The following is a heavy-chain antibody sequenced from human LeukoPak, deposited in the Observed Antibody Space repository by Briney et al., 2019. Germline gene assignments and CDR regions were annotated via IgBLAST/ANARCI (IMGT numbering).Heavy chain of an antibody. CDR2: IYPGDSDT. Sequence: GESLKISCKGSGYSFTSYWIGWVRQMPGKGLEWMGIIYPGDSDTRYSPSFQGQVTISADKSISTAYLQWSSLKASDTAMYYCARRGFGANMKLYYSYGMDVWGQGTTVTVSS. J-gene: IGHJ6*02. V-gene: IGHV5-51*01. CDR1: GYSFTSYW. CDR3: ARRGFGANMKLYYSYGMDV. D-gene: IGHD3-3*01.